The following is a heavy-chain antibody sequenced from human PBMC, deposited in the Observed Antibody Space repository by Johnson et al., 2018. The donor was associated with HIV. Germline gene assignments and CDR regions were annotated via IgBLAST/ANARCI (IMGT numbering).Heavy chain of an antibody. Sequence: VQLVESGGGLVQPGGSLRLSCATSGFTFSSYWMSWVRQAPGKGLDWVANIKQDGGEKYYVDSVKGRFTISRDNAKNSLYLQMNSLRAEDTAVYYCAKEEEDAFDIWGQGTMVTVSS. CDR3: AKEEEDAFDI. V-gene: IGHV3-7*01. CDR2: IKQDGGEK. CDR1: GFTFSSYW. J-gene: IGHJ3*02.